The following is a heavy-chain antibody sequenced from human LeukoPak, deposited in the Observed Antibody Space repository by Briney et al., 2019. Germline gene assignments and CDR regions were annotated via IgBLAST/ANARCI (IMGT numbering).Heavy chain of an antibody. CDR1: GFTFSSYE. D-gene: IGHD5-12*01. V-gene: IGHV3-48*03. Sequence: GGSLRLSCAASGFTFSSYEMNWVRQAPGKGLDWVSYISSSGSAIYYADSVRGRFTISRDNAKNSLYLQMNSLRAEDTAVYYCARGVGGSDDYWGQGTLVSVSS. J-gene: IGHJ4*02. CDR3: ARGVGGSDDY. CDR2: ISSSGSAI.